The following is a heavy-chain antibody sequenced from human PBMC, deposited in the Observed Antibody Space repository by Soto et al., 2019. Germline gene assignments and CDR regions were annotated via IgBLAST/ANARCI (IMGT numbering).Heavy chain of an antibody. V-gene: IGHV1-69*12. J-gene: IGHJ6*02. CDR2: IIPIFGTA. D-gene: IGHD3-22*01. CDR3: TRSNQVYYYDSSGATSTYGMDV. CDR1: GGTFSSYA. Sequence: QVQLVQSGAEVKKPGSSVKVSCKASGGTFSSYAISWVRQAPGQGLEWMGGIIPIFGTANYAQKFQGRVTITADESTSTDYMELSSRRSDDTAVYYCTRSNQVYYYDSSGATSTYGMDVWGQGTTVTVSS.